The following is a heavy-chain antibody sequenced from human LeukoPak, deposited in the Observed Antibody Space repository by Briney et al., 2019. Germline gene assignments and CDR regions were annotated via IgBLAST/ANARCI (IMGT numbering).Heavy chain of an antibody. CDR3: ARGGYYYDTFPFDY. CDR2: IYYSGST. J-gene: IGHJ4*02. CDR1: GGSISSGGYY. Sequence: SETLSLTCTVSGGSISSGGYYWSWIRQHPGKGLEWIGYIYYSGSTNYNPSLKSRVTISVDTSKNQFSLKLSSVTAADTAVYYCARGGYYYDTFPFDYWGQGTLVTVSS. D-gene: IGHD3-22*01. V-gene: IGHV4-61*08.